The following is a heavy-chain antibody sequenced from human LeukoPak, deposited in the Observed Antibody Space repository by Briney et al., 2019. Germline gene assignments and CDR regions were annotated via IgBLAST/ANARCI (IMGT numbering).Heavy chain of an antibody. Sequence: GGSLRLSCAASGFTFSSYAMSWVRQAPGKGLEWVSSISGSGGNTYYADSVKGRFTISRDNSKNTLYLQMNSLRAEDMAVYYCARLPALSISWNYFDSGGQGPLATVSS. V-gene: IGHV3-23*01. J-gene: IGHJ4*02. CDR3: ARLPALSISWNYFDS. CDR2: ISGSGGNT. CDR1: GFTFSSYA. D-gene: IGHD6-13*01.